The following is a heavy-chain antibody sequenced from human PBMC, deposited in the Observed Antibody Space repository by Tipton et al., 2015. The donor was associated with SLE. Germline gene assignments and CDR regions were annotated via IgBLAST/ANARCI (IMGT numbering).Heavy chain of an antibody. CDR1: GYSISSGYY. D-gene: IGHD7-27*01. Sequence: GLVKPSETLSLTCAVSGYSISSGYYWGWIRQPPGKGLEWIGSIYHSGSTYYNPSLKGRVTISVDTSKNQFSLKLSSVTAADTAVYYCARLQLGWVHEGYYMDVWGKGTTVTVSS. V-gene: IGHV4-38-2*01. CDR2: IYHSGST. CDR3: ARLQLGWVHEGYYMDV. J-gene: IGHJ6*03.